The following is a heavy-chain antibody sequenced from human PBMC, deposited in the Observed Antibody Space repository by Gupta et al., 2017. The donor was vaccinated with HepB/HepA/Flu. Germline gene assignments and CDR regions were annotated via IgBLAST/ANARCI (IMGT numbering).Heavy chain of an antibody. CDR1: GFTFSSYA. CDR2: ISYDGSNK. CDR3: AREDRETGTHYYYYGMDV. J-gene: IGHJ6*02. V-gene: IGHV3-30-3*01. Sequence: QVQLVESGGGVVQPGRSLRLSCAASGFTFSSYAMHWVRQAPGKGLEWVAVISYDGSNKYYADSVKGRFTISRDNSKNTLYLQMNSLRAEDTAVYYCAREDRETGTHYYYYGMDVWGQGTTVTVSS. D-gene: IGHD1-7*01.